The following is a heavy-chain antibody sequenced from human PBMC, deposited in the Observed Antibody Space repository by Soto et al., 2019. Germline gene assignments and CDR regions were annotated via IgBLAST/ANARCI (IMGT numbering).Heavy chain of an antibody. D-gene: IGHD1-26*01. CDR3: VRLIGNSWLDF. CDR1: GGNVSSSSGT. CDR2: TYYRSRWYN. Sequence: QTLSLTGDISGGNVSSSSGTWNWIRQSPSRGLEWLGRTYYRSRWYNDYAESVKSRIIINPDTSKNQFSLHLNSVTPDDTAVYYCVRLIGNSWLDFWGQGTLVTVSS. V-gene: IGHV6-1*01. J-gene: IGHJ5*01.